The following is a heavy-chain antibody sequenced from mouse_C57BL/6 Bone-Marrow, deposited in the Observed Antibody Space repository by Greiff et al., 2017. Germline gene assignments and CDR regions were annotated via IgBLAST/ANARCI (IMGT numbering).Heavy chain of an antibody. CDR3: ARDHPYYYEEAWFAY. V-gene: IGHV3-6*01. CDR2: ISYDGSN. CDR1: GYSITSGYY. J-gene: IGHJ3*01. D-gene: IGHD1-1*01. Sequence: EVQLVESGPGLVKPSQSLSLTCSVTGYSITSGYYWNWIRQFPGNKLEWMGYISYDGSNNYNPPLKNRISITSDTSKNQFFLKLNSVTTEDTATYYCARDHPYYYEEAWFAYWGQGTLVTVSA.